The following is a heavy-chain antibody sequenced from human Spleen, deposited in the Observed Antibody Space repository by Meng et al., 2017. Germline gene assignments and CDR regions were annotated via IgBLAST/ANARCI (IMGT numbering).Heavy chain of an antibody. CDR1: GGSFSGYY. CDR3: ARSGDSSGYGYNWFDP. Sequence: QVQLAQWGAGLLKPSETLSLTCAVYGGSFSGYYWSWIRQPPGKGLEWIGEINHSGSTNYNPSLKSRVTISVDTSKNQFSLKLSSVTAADTAVYYCARSGDSSGYGYNWFDPWGQGTLVTVSS. D-gene: IGHD3-22*01. CDR2: INHSGST. V-gene: IGHV4-34*01. J-gene: IGHJ5*02.